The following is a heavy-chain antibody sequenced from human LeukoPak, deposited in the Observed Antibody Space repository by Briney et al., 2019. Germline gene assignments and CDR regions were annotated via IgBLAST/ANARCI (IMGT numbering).Heavy chain of an antibody. Sequence: ASVKVSCKASGGTFSSYAISWVRQAPGQGREWMGGIIPIFGTANYAQKFQGRVTITADESTSTAYMELSSLRSEDTAVYYCARHLQLLEFDAFDIWGQGTMVTVSS. D-gene: IGHD2-2*01. CDR3: ARHLQLLEFDAFDI. J-gene: IGHJ3*02. CDR1: GGTFSSYA. V-gene: IGHV1-69*13. CDR2: IIPIFGTA.